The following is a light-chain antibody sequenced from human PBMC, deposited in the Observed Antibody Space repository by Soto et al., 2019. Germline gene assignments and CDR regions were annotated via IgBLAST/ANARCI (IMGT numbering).Light chain of an antibody. Sequence: EIVMTQSPATLSVSPGERATLSCRASQSVSSNLAWYQQKPGQAPRLLISGASTRATGIPARFSGSGSGTEFTLTISSLQSEDFAIYYCQQYNNGLPITFGQGTRLEIK. CDR2: GAS. V-gene: IGKV3-15*01. CDR3: QQYNNGLPIT. CDR1: QSVSSN. J-gene: IGKJ5*01.